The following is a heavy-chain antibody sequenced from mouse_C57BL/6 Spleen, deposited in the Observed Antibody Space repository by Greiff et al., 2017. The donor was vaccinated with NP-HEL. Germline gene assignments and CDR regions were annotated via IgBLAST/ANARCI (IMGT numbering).Heavy chain of an antibody. D-gene: IGHD2-3*01. CDR1: GYTFTSYW. V-gene: IGHV1-53*01. CDR2: INPSNGGT. CDR3: AREGWFLAMDY. Sequence: QVQLKQSGTELVKPGASVKLSCKASGYTFTSYWMHWVKQRPGQGLEWIGNINPSNGGTNYNEKFKSKATLTVDKSSSTAYMQLSSLTSEDSAVYYCAREGWFLAMDYWGQGTSVTVSS. J-gene: IGHJ4*01.